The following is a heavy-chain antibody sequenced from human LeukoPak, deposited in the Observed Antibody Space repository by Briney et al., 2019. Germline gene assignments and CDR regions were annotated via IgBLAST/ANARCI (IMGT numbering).Heavy chain of an antibody. J-gene: IGHJ5*02. CDR1: GGSISSYY. Sequence: KPSETLSLTCTVSGGSISSYYWSWIRQPAGKGLEWIGRIYTSGSTNYNPSLKSRVTMSVDTSKNQFSLKLSSVTAADTAVYYCARDSMVRGVNWFDPWGQGTLVTVSS. V-gene: IGHV4-4*07. CDR3: ARDSMVRGVNWFDP. CDR2: IYTSGST. D-gene: IGHD3-10*01.